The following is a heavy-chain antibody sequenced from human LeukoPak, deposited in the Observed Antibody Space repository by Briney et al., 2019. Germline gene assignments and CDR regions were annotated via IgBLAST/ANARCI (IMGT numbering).Heavy chain of an antibody. CDR1: GFTFSSYA. Sequence: GGPLRLSCAASGFTFSSYAMSWVRQAPGKGLEWVSAISGSGGSTYYADSVKGRFTISRDNSKNTLYLQMNSLRAEDTAVYYCAKAGEWLRLLPYYFDYWGQGTLVTVSS. D-gene: IGHD5-12*01. CDR2: ISGSGGST. CDR3: AKAGEWLRLLPYYFDY. J-gene: IGHJ4*02. V-gene: IGHV3-23*01.